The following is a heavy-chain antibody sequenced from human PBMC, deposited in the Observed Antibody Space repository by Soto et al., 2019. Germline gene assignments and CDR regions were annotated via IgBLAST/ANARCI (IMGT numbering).Heavy chain of an antibody. V-gene: IGHV3-7*01. CDR2: VKHDGSET. CDR3: TRDVGDG. J-gene: IGHJ4*02. CDR1: GFTFSNDW. Sequence: EVQLVESGGGLVQPGGSLRLSCAASGFTFSNDWMTWVRQAPGKGLEWVANVKHDGSETYYVDSVKGRFTISRDNAKNSLYLQMNSLRAADTALYYCTRDVGDGWGQGTLVSVSS.